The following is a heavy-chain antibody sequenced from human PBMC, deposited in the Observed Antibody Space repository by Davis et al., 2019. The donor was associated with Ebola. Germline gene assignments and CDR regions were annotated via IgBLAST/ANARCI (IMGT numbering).Heavy chain of an antibody. CDR3: ARGERRYYDYNGMDV. Sequence: GESLKISCAASGFTFSDYYMSWIRQAPGKGLEWLSYISTYGTTIYYGDSVKGRFTISRDNAKNSLYLQMHSLRPEDTDVYYCARGERRYYDYNGMDVWGQGTTVTVSS. CDR2: ISTYGTTI. CDR1: GFTFSDYY. V-gene: IGHV3-11*01. D-gene: IGHD1-1*01. J-gene: IGHJ6*02.